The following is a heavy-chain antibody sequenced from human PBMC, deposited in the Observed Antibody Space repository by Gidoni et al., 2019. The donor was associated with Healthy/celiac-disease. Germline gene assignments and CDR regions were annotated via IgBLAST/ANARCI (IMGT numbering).Heavy chain of an antibody. CDR2: ISYDGSNK. J-gene: IGHJ4*02. CDR1: GFTFSSYA. Sequence: GFTFSSYAMHWVRQAPGKGLEWVAVISYDGSNKYYADSVKGRFTISRDNSKNTLYLQMNSLRAEDTAVYYCARWGCSGGSCYSTRRRNLDYWGQGTLVTVSS. V-gene: IGHV3-30-3*01. CDR3: ARWGCSGGSCYSTRRRNLDY. D-gene: IGHD2-15*01.